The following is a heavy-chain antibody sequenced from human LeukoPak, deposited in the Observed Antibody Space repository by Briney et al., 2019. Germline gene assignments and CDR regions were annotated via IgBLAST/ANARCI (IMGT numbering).Heavy chain of an antibody. CDR3: ATFPREGYYDSSGPLDAFDI. CDR1: GYTLTELS. D-gene: IGHD3-22*01. CDR2: FDPEDGET. J-gene: IGHJ3*02. Sequence: ASVKVSCKVSGYTLTELSMHWVRQAPGKGLEWMGGFDPEDGETIYAQKFQGRVTMTEDTSTDTAYMELSSLRPEDTAVYYCATFPREGYYDSSGPLDAFDIWGQGTMVTVSS. V-gene: IGHV1-24*01.